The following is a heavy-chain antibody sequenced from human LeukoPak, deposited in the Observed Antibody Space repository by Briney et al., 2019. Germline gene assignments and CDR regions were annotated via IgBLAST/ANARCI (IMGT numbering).Heavy chain of an antibody. CDR2: ISSSSSTI. Sequence: GGSLRLSCAASGFTFSNAWMNWVRQAPGKGLEWVSYISSSSSTIYYADSVKGRFTISRDNSKNTLYLQMNSLRAEDTAVYYCAKDHQLPPNNWFDPWGQGTLVTVSS. CDR3: AKDHQLPPNNWFDP. J-gene: IGHJ5*02. CDR1: GFTFSNAW. D-gene: IGHD2-2*01. V-gene: IGHV3-48*01.